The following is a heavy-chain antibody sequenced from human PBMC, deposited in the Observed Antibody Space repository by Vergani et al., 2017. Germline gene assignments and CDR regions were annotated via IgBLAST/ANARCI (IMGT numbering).Heavy chain of an antibody. J-gene: IGHJ3*02. V-gene: IGHV3-9*01. CDR2: ISWNSGSI. D-gene: IGHD5-18*01. Sequence: EVQLVESGGGLVQPGRSLRLSCAASGFTFDDYAMHWVRQAPGKGLEWVSGISWNSGSIGYADSVKGRFNISRDNSKNSLYLQMNSLRAEDTALYYCAKAKSMVTRVGAFDIWGQGTMVTVSS. CDR3: AKAKSMVTRVGAFDI. CDR1: GFTFDDYA.